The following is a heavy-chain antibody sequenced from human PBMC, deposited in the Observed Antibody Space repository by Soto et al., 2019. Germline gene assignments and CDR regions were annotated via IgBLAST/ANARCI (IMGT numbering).Heavy chain of an antibody. D-gene: IGHD2-21*02. CDR3: ASEPYGDSHYFAS. Sequence: QVQLVESGGDMVQAGTSLRLSCTGSGFTFNSLSLHWVRQGPDKGLEWVAVVSFDGKGTYYADSVTGRLTVSSDNSKNTIYLQANSLRADATAVYYCASEPYGDSHYFASSGQGTPVTVSS. CDR2: VSFDGKGT. J-gene: IGHJ4*02. CDR1: GFTFNSLS. V-gene: IGHV3-30*04.